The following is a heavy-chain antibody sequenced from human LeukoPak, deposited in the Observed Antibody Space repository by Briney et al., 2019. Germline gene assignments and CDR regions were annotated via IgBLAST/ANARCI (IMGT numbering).Heavy chain of an antibody. Sequence: ASVKVSCKASGYTFTSYDINWVRQATGQGLEWMGWMNPNSGNTGYAQKFQGRVTITADKPTSTAYMELSSLRFEDTAVYYCARDSGTTVVTPLGYWGQGTLVTVSS. CDR2: MNPNSGNT. V-gene: IGHV1-8*01. CDR1: GYTFTSYD. CDR3: ARDSGTTVVTPLGY. J-gene: IGHJ4*02. D-gene: IGHD4-23*01.